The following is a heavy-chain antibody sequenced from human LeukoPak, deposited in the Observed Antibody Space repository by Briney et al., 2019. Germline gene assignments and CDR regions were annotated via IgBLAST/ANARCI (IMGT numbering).Heavy chain of an antibody. J-gene: IGHJ4*02. D-gene: IGHD3-22*01. CDR1: GGAFSGYY. Sequence: SETLSLTGAVYGGAFSGYYWSWIRQPPGKGLEWIGEINHSGSTNYNPSLKSRVTISVDTSKNQFSLKLSSVTAADTAVYYCASNYYYDSSGYQGGEVYWGQGTLVTVSS. V-gene: IGHV4-34*01. CDR2: INHSGST. CDR3: ASNYYYDSSGYQGGEVY.